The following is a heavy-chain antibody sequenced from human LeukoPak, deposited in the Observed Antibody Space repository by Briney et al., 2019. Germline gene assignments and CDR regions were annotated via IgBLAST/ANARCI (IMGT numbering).Heavy chain of an antibody. V-gene: IGHV1-8*01. Sequence: ASVKVSCKAPGYTFTSYDINWVRQATGQGLEWMGWMNPNSGNTGYAQKFQGRVTMTRNTSISTAYMELSSLRSEDTAVYYCARVSDYYDSSGYSYYFDYWGQGTLVTVSS. CDR3: ARVSDYYDSSGYSYYFDY. J-gene: IGHJ4*02. CDR1: GYTFTSYD. D-gene: IGHD3-22*01. CDR2: MNPNSGNT.